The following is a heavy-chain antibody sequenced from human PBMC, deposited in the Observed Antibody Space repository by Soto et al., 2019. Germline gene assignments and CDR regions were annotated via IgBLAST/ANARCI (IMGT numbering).Heavy chain of an antibody. J-gene: IGHJ4*02. Sequence: QVQLVQSGAEVKKPGSSVKVSCKASGGTFSSYAISWVRQAPGQGLEWMGGIIPIFGTANYAQKFQGRVTIXXDXAXMTAYMELSSLRSEDTAVYYCAREATGQFRYGHFDYWGQGTLVTVSS. CDR2: IIPIFGTA. V-gene: IGHV1-69*12. CDR1: GGTFSSYA. CDR3: AREATGQFRYGHFDY. D-gene: IGHD5-18*01.